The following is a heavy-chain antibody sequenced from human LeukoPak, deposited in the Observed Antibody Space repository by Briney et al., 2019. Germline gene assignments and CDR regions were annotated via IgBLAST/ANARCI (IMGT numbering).Heavy chain of an antibody. J-gene: IGHJ5*02. CDR1: GYTFTGYY. D-gene: IGHD2-2*01. CDR2: INPNSGGT. V-gene: IGHV1-2*02. Sequence: ASVKVSCKASGYTFTGYYMHWVRQAPGQGLEWMGWINPNSGGTNYAQKFQGGVTMTRDTSISTAYMELSRLRSDDTAVYYCARGALGYCSRTSCYSWFDPWGQGTLVTVSS. CDR3: ARGALGYCSRTSCYSWFDP.